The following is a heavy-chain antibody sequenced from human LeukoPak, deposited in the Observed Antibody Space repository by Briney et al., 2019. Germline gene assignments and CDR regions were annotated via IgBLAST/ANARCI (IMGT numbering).Heavy chain of an antibody. CDR3: ARLKRPPYSGMDV. V-gene: IGHV4-59*08. CDR2: IYFIGTT. CDR1: GDSMTSSY. Sequence: SETLSLTCTVSGDSMTSSYWTWIRQPPEKGLEWIGYIYFIGTTSYNPSLKSRITMSIGMSKNQFSLKLTSVTAADTAVYYCARLKRPPYSGMDVWGQGTTVTVSS. J-gene: IGHJ6*02.